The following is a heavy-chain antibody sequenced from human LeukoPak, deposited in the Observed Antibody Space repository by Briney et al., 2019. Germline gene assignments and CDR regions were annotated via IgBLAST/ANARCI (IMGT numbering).Heavy chain of an antibody. D-gene: IGHD2-2*01. CDR2: INHSGST. Sequence: SETLSLTCAVYGGSFSGYYWSWIRQPPGKGLEWIGEINHSGSTNYNPSLKSRVTISVDTSKNQFSLKLSSVTAADTAVYYCAGRIRRRYCSSPSCSPAFDYWGQGTLVTVSS. V-gene: IGHV4-34*01. CDR1: GGSFSGYY. CDR3: AGRIRRRYCSSPSCSPAFDY. J-gene: IGHJ4*02.